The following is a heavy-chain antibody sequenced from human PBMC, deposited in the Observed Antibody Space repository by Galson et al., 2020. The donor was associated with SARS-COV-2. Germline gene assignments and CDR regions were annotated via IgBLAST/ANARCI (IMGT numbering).Heavy chain of an antibody. Sequence: TGGSLRLSCAASGFTFSSYGMSWVRQAPGKGLEWVSAISIGGGSTYYADSVKGRFTISRDNPKNTLYLQMNSLRVEDTAIYSCANFPLRGTIAVAVWGQGTMVTVSS. CDR2: ISIGGGST. V-gene: IGHV3-23*01. CDR3: ANFPLRGTIAVAV. D-gene: IGHD6-19*01. J-gene: IGHJ3*01. CDR1: GFTFSSYG.